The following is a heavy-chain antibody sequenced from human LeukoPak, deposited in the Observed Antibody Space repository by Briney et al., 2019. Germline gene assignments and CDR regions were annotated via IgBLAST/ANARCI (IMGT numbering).Heavy chain of an antibody. CDR1: GFTFRSYA. CDR3: AKDSVPGATHYFAH. Sequence: PGGSLRLSCAASGFTFRSYAMSWVRQAPGKGLEWVAVVRGNGGGTYYADSVRGRFTISRDNSKNSLYLQMNSLRAEDTAVYYWAKDSVPGATHYFAHWGQGTLVAVSS. V-gene: IGHV3-23*01. D-gene: IGHD1-26*01. CDR2: VRGNGGGT. J-gene: IGHJ4*02.